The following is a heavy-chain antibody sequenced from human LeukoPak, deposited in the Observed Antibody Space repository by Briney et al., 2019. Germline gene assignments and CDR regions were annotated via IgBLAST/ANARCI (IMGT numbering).Heavy chain of an antibody. CDR1: GFTFSDYS. Sequence: SGGSLRLSCAASGFTFSDYSMNWVRQAPGKGLEWVSSISSSTSSIYYADSVKGRFTIPRDNAKNSLYLQMNSLRTEDTAVYYCARGGSGNWNAPFDYWGQGTLVTVSS. CDR2: ISSSTSSI. V-gene: IGHV3-21*01. J-gene: IGHJ4*02. CDR3: ARGGSGNWNAPFDY. D-gene: IGHD1-1*01.